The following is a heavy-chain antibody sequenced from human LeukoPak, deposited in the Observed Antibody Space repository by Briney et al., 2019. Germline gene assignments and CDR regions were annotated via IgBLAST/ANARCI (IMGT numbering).Heavy chain of an antibody. CDR1: GFTFSSYA. V-gene: IGHV3-30-3*01. J-gene: IGHJ4*02. Sequence: GGSLRLSCAASGFTFSSYAMHWVRQAPGKGLEWVAVISYDGSNKYYADSVKGRFTISRDNSKNTLYLQMNSLRAEDTAVYYCARDYYDSSGRFDYWGQGTLVTVPS. CDR3: ARDYYDSSGRFDY. D-gene: IGHD3-22*01. CDR2: ISYDGSNK.